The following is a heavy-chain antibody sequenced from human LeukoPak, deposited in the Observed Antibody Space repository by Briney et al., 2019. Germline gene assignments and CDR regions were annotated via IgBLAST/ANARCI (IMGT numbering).Heavy chain of an antibody. CDR2: ISYDGCNK. D-gene: IGHD1-26*01. V-gene: IGHV3-30*04. CDR3: SRPGKAMGYYYYYGMDV. CDR1: GFTFSSYA. Sequence: PGGSLRLSCAASGFTFSSYAMHWVRQAPGKGLEWVAVISYDGCNKYYADSVKGRFTISRDNSKNTLYLQMNSLRAEDTAVYYCSRPGKAMGYYYYYGMDVWGQGTTVTVSS. J-gene: IGHJ6*02.